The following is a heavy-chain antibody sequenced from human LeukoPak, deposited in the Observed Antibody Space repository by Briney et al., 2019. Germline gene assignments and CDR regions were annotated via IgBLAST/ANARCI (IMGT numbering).Heavy chain of an antibody. CDR3: AKDRLVGGSDRHPLDY. V-gene: IGHV3-21*01. D-gene: IGHD1-26*01. CDR2: ISRSGDYI. CDR1: GFTYSSYT. J-gene: IGHJ4*02. Sequence: GGSLRLSCAASGFTYSSYTMTWVRQAPGKGLEWVTSISRSGDYIFYADSVRGRFTISRDNAQNSLYLKMTSLRAEDTPVYYCAKDRLVGGSDRHPLDYRGQGTLVTVSS.